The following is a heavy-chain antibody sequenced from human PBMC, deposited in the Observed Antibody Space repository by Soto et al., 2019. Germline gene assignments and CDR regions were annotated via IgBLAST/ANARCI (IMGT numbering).Heavy chain of an antibody. J-gene: IGHJ6*04. CDR2: IIPFIGAP. CDR3: ARGGESSSLSAFYSYRFDA. D-gene: IGHD6-6*01. Sequence: QGQLVQSGAEVKKPGSSVKVSCKASGGTFNTYSFGWLRQAPGQGLQWMGSIIPFIGAPNYAQNFHEKVTVTADESTTTAYMELSGLTSADTSVSSCARGGESSSLSAFYSYRFDAWGKGTSVTVSS. V-gene: IGHV1-69*18. CDR1: GGTFNTYS.